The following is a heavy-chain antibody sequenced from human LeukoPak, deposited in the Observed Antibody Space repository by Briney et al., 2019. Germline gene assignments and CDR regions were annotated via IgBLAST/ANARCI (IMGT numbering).Heavy chain of an antibody. CDR2: ISGSAHKI. CDR1: GFPFRYYA. V-gene: IGHV3-23*01. D-gene: IGHD5-18*01. CDR3: AGRPNGYTSGYVY. J-gene: IGHJ4*02. Sequence: GGSLSLFCGVSGFPFRYYAMIWVRQAPEKGRDWASVISGSAHKIRYAGSVKGRFTISKDNSENTVYLQMNHLRAEETALYYCAGRPNGYTSGYVYWGQGALVTVSS.